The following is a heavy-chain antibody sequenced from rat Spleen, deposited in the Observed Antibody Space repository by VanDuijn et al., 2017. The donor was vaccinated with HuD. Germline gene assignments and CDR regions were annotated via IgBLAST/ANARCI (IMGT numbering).Heavy chain of an antibody. CDR2: ISYDGSST. D-gene: IGHD1-12*01. CDR3: GKQGYFYDWYPF. CDR1: GFTFSDYY. V-gene: IGHV5-29*01. Sequence: EVQLVESDGGLVQPGRSLKLSCAASGFTFSDYYMAWVRQAPTKGLEWVATISYDGSSTYYRDSVKGRFTISRDNAKSTLYLQMDSLRSEDTATYYGGKQGYFYDWYPFWGPGTLVTFSS. J-gene: IGHJ3*01.